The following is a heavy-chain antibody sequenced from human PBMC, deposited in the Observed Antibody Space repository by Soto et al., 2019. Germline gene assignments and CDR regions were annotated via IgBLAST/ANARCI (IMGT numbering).Heavy chain of an antibody. CDR2: ISNDGGDK. J-gene: IGHJ3*02. CDR3: AKEFFDCSGFYPRLDALDI. CDR1: GFTLGTYG. V-gene: IGHV3-30*18. D-gene: IGHD3-22*01. Sequence: QVQLAESGGGVVQPGRSLTITCAASGFTLGTYGMHWVRQAPGKGLEWVAVISNDGGDKYYSDSVMGRFTISRDNSKNTLFLQMNSLRAEDTAVYFCAKEFFDCSGFYPRLDALDIWGQGTVVTVSS.